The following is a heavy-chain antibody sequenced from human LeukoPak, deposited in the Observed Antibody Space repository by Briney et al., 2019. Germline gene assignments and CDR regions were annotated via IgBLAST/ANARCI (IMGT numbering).Heavy chain of an antibody. J-gene: IGHJ1*01. CDR3: ARHVGWFGELLGYFQH. D-gene: IGHD3-10*01. CDR1: GGSINSYY. CDR2: IYYSGST. V-gene: IGHV4-59*08. Sequence: PSETLSLTCIVSGGSINSYYWSWIRQPPGKGLEWIGYIYYSGSTNYNPSLKSRVTISVDRSKNQFSLKLSSVTAADTAVYYCARHVGWFGELLGYFQHWGQGTLVTVSS.